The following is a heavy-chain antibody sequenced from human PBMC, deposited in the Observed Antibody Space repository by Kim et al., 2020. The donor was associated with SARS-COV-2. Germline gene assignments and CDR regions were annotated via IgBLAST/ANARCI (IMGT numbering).Heavy chain of an antibody. J-gene: IGHJ4*02. D-gene: IGHD1-26*01. CDR1: GGSISSNDYS. Sequence: SETLSLTCTVSGGSISSNDYSWGWIRQPPGKDVEWIGTLYNSGSPFYTPSLESRVTISLDTSKNQFSLRLSSVTAADTAIYYCARLRRNSGTFFDYWGQGTLVTVPS. CDR2: LYNSGSP. V-gene: IGHV4-39*07. CDR3: ARLRRNSGTFFDY.